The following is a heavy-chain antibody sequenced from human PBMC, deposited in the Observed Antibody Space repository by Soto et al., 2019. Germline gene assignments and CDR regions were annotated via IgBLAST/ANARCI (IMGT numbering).Heavy chain of an antibody. CDR1: GGSISSSSYY. CDR2: IDYSGST. CDR3: ARALYSSSCYY. D-gene: IGHD6-13*01. J-gene: IGHJ4*02. Sequence: QLQLQESGPGLVKPSETLSLTCTVSGGSISSSSYYWGWIRQPPGKGLEWIGCIDYSGSTYYNPSLKRRVTLSVDTSKTQFSLKLRSVTAADTAVYYCARALYSSSCYYWGQGTLVTVSS. V-gene: IGHV4-39*01.